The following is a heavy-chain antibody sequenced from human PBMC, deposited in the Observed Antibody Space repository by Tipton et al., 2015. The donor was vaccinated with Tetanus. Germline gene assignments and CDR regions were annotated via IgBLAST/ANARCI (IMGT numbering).Heavy chain of an antibody. CDR2: INSDGSST. J-gene: IGHJ6*02. V-gene: IGHV3-74*01. CDR3: ARDYGGTTYYYYYGMDV. D-gene: IGHD4-23*01. Sequence: SLRLSCAASGIAFSSYWMHWVRQAPGKGLVWVSRINSDGSSTSYADSVKGRFTISRDNAKNTLYLQMNSLRAEDTAVYYCARDYGGTTYYYYYGMDVWGQGTTVTVSS. CDR1: GIAFSSYW.